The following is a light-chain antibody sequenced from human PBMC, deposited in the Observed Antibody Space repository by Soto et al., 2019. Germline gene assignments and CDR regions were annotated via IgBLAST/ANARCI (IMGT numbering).Light chain of an antibody. CDR3: AAWDDSLSGSWV. CDR1: SSNIGSNY. CDR2: RNN. J-gene: IGLJ3*02. V-gene: IGLV1-47*01. Sequence: QSVLTQPPSASGTPGQRVTISCSGSSSNIGSNYVYWYQQLPGTAPKLLIYRNNQRPSGVPDRFSGSKSGTSASLAISGLRSDDESDYYCAAWDDSLSGSWVFGGGTQLTVL.